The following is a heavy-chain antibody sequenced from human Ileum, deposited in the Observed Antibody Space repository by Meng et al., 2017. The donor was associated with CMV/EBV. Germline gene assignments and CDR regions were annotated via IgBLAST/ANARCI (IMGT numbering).Heavy chain of an antibody. CDR1: GFTCGNHA. Sequence: AYGFTCGNHAMHWFRQAPAQRREGVSVCHNGGEATYYADFVKVRFTITRDNYKRTLDLQMDSLRHEDTALHYCARRLHGSIGTFRDRWGQGTLVTVSS. V-gene: IGHV3-23*03. J-gene: IGHJ5*02. CDR3: ARRLHGSIGTFRDR. D-gene: IGHD3-22*01. CDR2: CHNGGEAT.